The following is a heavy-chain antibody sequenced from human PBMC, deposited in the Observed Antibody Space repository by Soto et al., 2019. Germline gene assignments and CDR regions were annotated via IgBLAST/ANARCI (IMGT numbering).Heavy chain of an antibody. J-gene: IGHJ6*02. D-gene: IGHD4-17*01. CDR1: GYTFTSYA. CDR2: INAGNGNT. V-gene: IGHV1-3*01. Sequence: QVQLVQSGAEVKKPGASVKVSCKASGYTFTSYAMHWVRQAPGQRLEWMGWINAGNGNTKYSQKFQGRVTITRDTSASTAYMELSSLRSEDTAVYYCARGTVTTSYYYYYYGMDVWGQGNTVTVSS. CDR3: ARGTVTTSYYYYYYGMDV.